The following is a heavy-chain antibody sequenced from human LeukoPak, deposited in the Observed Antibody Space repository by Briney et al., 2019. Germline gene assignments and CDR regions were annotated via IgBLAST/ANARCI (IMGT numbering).Heavy chain of an antibody. D-gene: IGHD3-22*01. CDR1: GGSISSYY. CDR2: IYYSGST. J-gene: IGHJ4*02. Sequence: SETLSLTCTVSGGSISSYYWSWIQQPPGKGLEWIGYIYYSGSTNYNPSLKSRVTISVDTSKNQFSLKLSSVTAADTAVYYCAMGDYYDSSGYPLLYYWGQGTLVTVSS. CDR3: AMGDYYDSSGYPLLYY. V-gene: IGHV4-59*01.